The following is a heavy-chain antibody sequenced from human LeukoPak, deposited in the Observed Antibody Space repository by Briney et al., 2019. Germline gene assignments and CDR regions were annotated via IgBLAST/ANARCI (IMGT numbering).Heavy chain of an antibody. J-gene: IGHJ4*02. V-gene: IGHV4-59*01. CDR2: IYYSGST. D-gene: IGHD4-17*01. Sequence: SETLSLTCTISGGSISSYYWSWIRQPPGKGLEWIGYIYYSGSTNYNPSLKSRVTIPVDTSKNQFSLKLSSVTAADTAVYYCARGDGDYNYRGQGTLVTDSS. CDR3: ARGDGDYNY. CDR1: GGSISSYY.